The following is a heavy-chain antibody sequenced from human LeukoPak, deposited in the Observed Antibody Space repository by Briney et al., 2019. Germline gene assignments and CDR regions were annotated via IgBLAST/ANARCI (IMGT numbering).Heavy chain of an antibody. V-gene: IGHV3-30*04. CDR2: ISYDGGNK. J-gene: IGHJ4*02. Sequence: GGSLRLSCAASVFTFSSYAMHWVRQAPGKGLEXXAVISYDGGNKYYADSVKGRFTISRDNSKNTLYLQMNSLRAEDTAVYYCARDYGDSSGYEGPVRLEKVYLKGLDYWGQGTLVTVSS. D-gene: IGHD5-12*01. CDR3: ARDYGDSSGYEGPVRLEKVYLKGLDY. CDR1: VFTFSSYA.